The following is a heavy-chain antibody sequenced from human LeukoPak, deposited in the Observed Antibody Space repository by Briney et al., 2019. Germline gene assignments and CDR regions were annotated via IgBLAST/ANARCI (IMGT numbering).Heavy chain of an antibody. CDR1: GYTLTSYS. CDR2: ISVNT. V-gene: IGHV1-18*01. CDR3: AREDPSGSFDY. J-gene: IGHJ4*02. Sequence: ASVKVSCKASGYTLTSYSFSWVRQAPAQGLEWMGWISVNTSYAQHLQGRVTMTTDTSTSTAYMELRSLRSDDTAVYYCAREDPSGSFDYWGQGTLVTVSP. D-gene: IGHD1-26*01.